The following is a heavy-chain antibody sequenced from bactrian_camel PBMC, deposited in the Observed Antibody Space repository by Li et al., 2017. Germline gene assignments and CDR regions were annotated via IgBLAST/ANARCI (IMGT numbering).Heavy chain of an antibody. J-gene: IGHJ4*01. CDR2: ITSDGST. CDR1: GYTASSNR. D-gene: IGHD1*01. V-gene: IGHV3S53*01. Sequence: HVQLVESGGGSVQAGGSLRLSCAVSGYTASSNRMGWFRQAPGKEREGVATITSDGSTSYADSVKGRFTISIDSAKNTLSLQMNNLRPEDTGIYYCAADCLRRAFCSDGVCYPPLYNYEGRGTQVTVS. CDR3: AADCLRRAFCSDGVCYPPLYNY.